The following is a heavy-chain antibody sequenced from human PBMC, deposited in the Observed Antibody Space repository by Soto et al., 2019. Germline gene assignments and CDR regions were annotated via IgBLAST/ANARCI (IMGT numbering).Heavy chain of an antibody. J-gene: IGHJ4*02. CDR3: ARGSTGYPFDY. V-gene: IGHV3-64*01. D-gene: IGHD5-12*01. CDR2: ISSNGGST. Sequence: EVQVVESGGGLVQPGGSLRLSCAASGFTFSSYAMHWVRQAPGKGLEYVSVISSNGGSTYYANSVKGRFTISRDNSKDTLYLQMGSLLAEAMAVSYCARGSTGYPFDYWGQGTLVTVSS. CDR1: GFTFSSYA.